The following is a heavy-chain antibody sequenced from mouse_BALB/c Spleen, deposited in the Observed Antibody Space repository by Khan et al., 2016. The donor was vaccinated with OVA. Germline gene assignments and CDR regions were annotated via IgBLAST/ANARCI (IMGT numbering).Heavy chain of an antibody. CDR1: GFSLTSDG. CDR2: IWGDGST. Sequence: QMQLKESGPGLVAPSQSLSITCTVSGFSLTSDGVSWVRQPPGKGLEWLGVIWGDGSTNYHSALRSKLSIRKENYKSQVFLKLDSLQTDDTATYYRARLVVFYFDSWGQGTTLTVSS. J-gene: IGHJ2*01. D-gene: IGHD1-1*01. CDR3: ARLVVFYFDS. V-gene: IGHV2-3*01.